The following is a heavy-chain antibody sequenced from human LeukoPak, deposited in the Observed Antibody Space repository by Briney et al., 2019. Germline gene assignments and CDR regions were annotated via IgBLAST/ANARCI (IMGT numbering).Heavy chain of an antibody. CDR3: AVGATRYYMDV. CDR2: IYYSGST. V-gene: IGHV4-59*08. Sequence: RPSETLSLTCTVSGGSIRGYYWSWVRQPPGKGLEWIAYIYYSGSTNYNPSLKSRVTISLDTSKNQFSLKLSSVTAADTAVYYCAVGATRYYMDVWGKGTTVTVSS. D-gene: IGHD3-16*01. J-gene: IGHJ6*03. CDR1: GGSIRGYY.